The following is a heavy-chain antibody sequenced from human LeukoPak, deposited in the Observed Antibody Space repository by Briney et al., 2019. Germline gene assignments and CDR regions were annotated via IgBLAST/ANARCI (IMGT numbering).Heavy chain of an antibody. CDR1: GFTFSSYG. CDR2: INPNSGGT. Sequence: GGSLRLSCAASGFTFSSYGMHWVRQAPGQGLEWMGWINPNSGGTNYAQKFQGWVTMTRDTSISTAYMELSRLRSDDTAVYYCARDHYYGSGSYYDYGMDVWGQGTTVTVSS. CDR3: ARDHYYGSGSYYDYGMDV. V-gene: IGHV1-2*04. D-gene: IGHD3-10*01. J-gene: IGHJ6*02.